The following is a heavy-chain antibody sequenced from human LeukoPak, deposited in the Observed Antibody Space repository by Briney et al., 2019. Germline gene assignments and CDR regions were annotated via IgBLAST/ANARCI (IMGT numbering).Heavy chain of an antibody. V-gene: IGHV3-11*04. Sequence: MAGGSLRLSCAASGFTFSDYYMSWIRQAPGKGLEWVSYISSSGSTIYYADSVKGRFTISRDNAKNSLYLQVNSLGAEDTAVYYCARAIGSRTTANYFDYWGQGTLVTVSS. CDR2: ISSSGSTI. CDR1: GFTFSDYY. D-gene: IGHD3-10*01. J-gene: IGHJ4*02. CDR3: ARAIGSRTTANYFDY.